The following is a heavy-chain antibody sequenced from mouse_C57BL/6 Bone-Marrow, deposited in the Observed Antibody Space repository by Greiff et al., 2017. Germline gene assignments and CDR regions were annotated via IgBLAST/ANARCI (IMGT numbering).Heavy chain of an antibody. Sequence: VKLVESGPGLVAPSQSLSITCTVSGFSLTSYAISWVRQPPGKGLEWLGVIWTGGGTNYNSALKARLSISTDNSKSQVFLKMNSLQTDDTARYYCASGLLRFLFDYWGQGTTLTVSS. J-gene: IGHJ2*01. CDR3: ASGLLRFLFDY. CDR1: GFSLTSYA. D-gene: IGHD1-1*01. V-gene: IGHV2-9-1*01. CDR2: IWTGGGT.